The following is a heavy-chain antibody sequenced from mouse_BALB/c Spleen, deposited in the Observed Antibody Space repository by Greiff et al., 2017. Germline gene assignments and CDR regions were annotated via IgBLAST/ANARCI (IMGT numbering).Heavy chain of an antibody. CDR1: GFSLSTSGMG. CDR3: ARREFDYGSSSYAMDY. J-gene: IGHJ4*01. V-gene: IGHV8-12*01. CDR2: IYWDDDK. D-gene: IGHD1-1*01. Sequence: QVTLKVSGPGILQPSQTLSLTCSFSGFSLSTSGMGVSWIRQPSGKGLEWLAHIYWDDDKRYNPSLKSRLTISKDTSSNQVFLKITSVDTADTATYYCARREFDYGSSSYAMDYWGQGTSVTVSS.